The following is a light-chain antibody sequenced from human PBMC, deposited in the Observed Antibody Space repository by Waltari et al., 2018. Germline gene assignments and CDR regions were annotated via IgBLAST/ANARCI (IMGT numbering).Light chain of an antibody. CDR1: NIGTKT. V-gene: IGLV3-21*04. CDR3: QVWDGSTDHYV. CDR2: SDT. Sequence: SYVLTQPPSLSVALGKTARIPCGGNNIGTKTVHWYQHKPGHAPVLLIYSDTDRPSGIPERFTGSKSGTTATLTISTVEAGDEADYYCQVWDGSTDHYVFGSGTKVTV. J-gene: IGLJ1*01.